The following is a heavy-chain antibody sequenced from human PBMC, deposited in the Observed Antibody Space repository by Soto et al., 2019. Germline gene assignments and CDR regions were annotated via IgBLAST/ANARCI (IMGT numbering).Heavy chain of an antibody. CDR2: LSGSGDST. CDR3: AKGSSWDNYFYYGLDV. V-gene: IGHV3-23*01. D-gene: IGHD6-13*01. Sequence: EVHLLESGGGLVQPGGSLRLSCAASGFTFTSYAMSWVRQAAGKGLEWVSTLSGSGDSTYYADSVKGRLIISGDNLKNTLHLQMTGLRADDTAVYYCAKGSSWDNYFYYGLDVWGQGTTVTVSS. CDR1: GFTFTSYA. J-gene: IGHJ6*02.